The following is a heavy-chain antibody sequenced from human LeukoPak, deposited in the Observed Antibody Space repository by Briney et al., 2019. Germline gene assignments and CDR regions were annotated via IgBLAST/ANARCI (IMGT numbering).Heavy chain of an antibody. CDR1: GFTFSSYA. V-gene: IGHV3-23*01. Sequence: GGSLRLSCAASGFTFSSYAMNWVRQAPGKGLEWVSSISGSGDSTYYADSVKGRFTISRDTSKNTVYMQMNSLRAEDTAVYYCAKERGYSGSSVDYWGQGTLLTVSS. D-gene: IGHD1-26*01. J-gene: IGHJ4*02. CDR3: AKERGYSGSSVDY. CDR2: ISGSGDST.